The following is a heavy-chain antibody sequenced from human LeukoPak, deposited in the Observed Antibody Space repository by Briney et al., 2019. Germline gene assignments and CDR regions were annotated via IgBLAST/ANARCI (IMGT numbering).Heavy chain of an antibody. CDR3: ARENPLDYFDSSGYYVDAFDI. J-gene: IGHJ3*02. D-gene: IGHD3-22*01. CDR1: GYTFTNYG. V-gene: IGHV1-18*01. CDR2: ISVYNGNT. Sequence: GASVKVSCKASGYTFTNYGISWVRQAPGQGLEWMGWISVYNGNTNYAQKLQGRVTMTTDTSTSTVYMEVRSLRSDDAAVYYCARENPLDYFDSSGYYVDAFDIWGQGTMVTVSS.